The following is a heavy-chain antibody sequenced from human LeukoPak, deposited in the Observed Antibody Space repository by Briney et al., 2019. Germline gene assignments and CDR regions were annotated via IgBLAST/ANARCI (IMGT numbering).Heavy chain of an antibody. CDR2: IYYSGST. CDR1: SGSISSGGYY. CDR3: ARDGGWLGSYDY. D-gene: IGHD6-19*01. V-gene: IGHV4-31*03. J-gene: IGHJ4*02. Sequence: SQTLSLTCTVSSGSISSGGYYWSWIRQHPGKGLEWIGYIYYSGSTYYNPSLKSRVTISVDTSKNQFSLKLSSVTAADTAVYYCARDGGWLGSYDYWGQGTLVTVSS.